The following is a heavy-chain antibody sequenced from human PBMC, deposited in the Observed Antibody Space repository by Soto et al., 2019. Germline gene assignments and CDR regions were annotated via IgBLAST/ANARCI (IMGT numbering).Heavy chain of an antibody. Sequence: PGGSLRLSCAASGFTFSSYAMHWVRQAPGKGLEWVAVISYDGSNKYYADSVKGRFTISRDNSKNTLYLQMNSLRAEDTAVYYCARAAPPTNYYYYGMDVWGQGTTVTVSS. CDR3: ARAAPPTNYYYYGMDV. CDR1: GFTFSSYA. V-gene: IGHV3-30-3*01. CDR2: ISYDGSNK. J-gene: IGHJ6*02. D-gene: IGHD1-1*01.